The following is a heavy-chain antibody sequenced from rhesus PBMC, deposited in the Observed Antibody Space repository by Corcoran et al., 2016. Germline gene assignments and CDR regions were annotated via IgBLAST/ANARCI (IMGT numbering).Heavy chain of an antibody. Sequence: QMQLQESGPGLVKPSETLSLTCAVPGGSISSNDWSWIAQPPGKGLEWIGCISGSGRRTDYNPSVMIQFTISTDTSKNQFSLKLSSVTVEVTAVDYFARYSPLQFLEWPYFDYWGHGVLVTVSS. J-gene: IGHJ4*01. D-gene: IGHD3-3*01. CDR1: GGSISSND. CDR3: ARYSPLQFLEWPYFDY. V-gene: IGHV4-173*01. CDR2: ISGSGRRT.